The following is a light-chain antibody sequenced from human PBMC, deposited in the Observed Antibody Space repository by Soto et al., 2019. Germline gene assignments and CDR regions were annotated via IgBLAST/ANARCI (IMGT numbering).Light chain of an antibody. V-gene: IGLV2-14*01. CDR3: CSYAGSTTRVL. CDR1: SSDVDTYKY. J-gene: IGLJ2*01. CDR2: EVS. Sequence: QSALTQPASVSGSPGQSIIISCTGTSSDVDTYKYVSWYQQHPGKAPKLMIYEVSHRPSGVSDRFSGSKSGNTASLTISGLQAEDAADYYCCSYAGSTTRVLFGGGTKLTVL.